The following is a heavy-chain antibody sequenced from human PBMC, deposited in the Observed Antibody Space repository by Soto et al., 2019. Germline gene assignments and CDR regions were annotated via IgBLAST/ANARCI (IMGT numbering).Heavy chain of an antibody. Sequence: EVQLVQSGAEVKKPGESLKISCKGSGYSFTSYWIGWVRQMPGKGLEWMGIIYPGDSDTRYSPSFQGQVTISADKSISTAYLQWSSLKASDTAMYYCARGLAFGELLLSQGLPLDPWGQGTLVTVSS. CDR2: IYPGDSDT. CDR3: ARGLAFGELLLSQGLPLDP. V-gene: IGHV5-51*01. D-gene: IGHD3-10*01. CDR1: GYSFTSYW. J-gene: IGHJ5*02.